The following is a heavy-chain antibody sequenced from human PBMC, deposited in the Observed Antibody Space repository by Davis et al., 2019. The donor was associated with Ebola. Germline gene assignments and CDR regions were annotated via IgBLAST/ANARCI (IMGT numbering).Heavy chain of an antibody. J-gene: IGHJ4*02. Sequence: ASVKVSCKASGYTFTGYYMHWVRQAPGQGFEWMGWINPNSGGTNYAQKFQGRVTMTRDTSISTAYMELSRLRSDDTAVYYCAREGCTGGVCYQLADYWGQGTLVTVSS. CDR3: AREGCTGGVCYQLADY. CDR1: GYTFTGYY. V-gene: IGHV1-2*02. D-gene: IGHD2-8*02. CDR2: INPNSGGT.